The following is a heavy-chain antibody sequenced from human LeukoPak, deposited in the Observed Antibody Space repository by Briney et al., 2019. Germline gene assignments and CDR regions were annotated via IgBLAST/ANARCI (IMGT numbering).Heavy chain of an antibody. Sequence: SSETLSLTCTVSGGPISSYYWSWIRQPAGKGLEWIGRIYTSGSTNYNPSLKSRVTMSVDTSKNQFSLKLSSVTAADTAVYYCARAPRSHSSGWLDVWGQGTTVTVSS. CDR1: GGPISSYY. CDR2: IYTSGST. D-gene: IGHD6-19*01. V-gene: IGHV4-4*07. J-gene: IGHJ6*02. CDR3: ARAPRSHSSGWLDV.